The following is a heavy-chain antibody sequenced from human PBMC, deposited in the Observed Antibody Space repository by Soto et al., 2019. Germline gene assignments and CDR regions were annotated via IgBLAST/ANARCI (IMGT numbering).Heavy chain of an antibody. Sequence: GASVKVSCKASGGTFSSYAISWVRQAPGQGLEWMGGIIPIFGTANYAQKFQGRVTITADESTSTAYMELSSLRSEDTAVYYCAHLHPGTYSGYDPYWGQGTLVTVSS. D-gene: IGHD5-12*01. CDR1: GGTFSSYA. CDR3: AHLHPGTYSGYDPY. V-gene: IGHV1-69*13. J-gene: IGHJ4*02. CDR2: IIPIFGTA.